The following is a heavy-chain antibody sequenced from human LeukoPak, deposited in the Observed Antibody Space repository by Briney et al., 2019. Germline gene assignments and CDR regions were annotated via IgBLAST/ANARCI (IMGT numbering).Heavy chain of an antibody. J-gene: IGHJ6*02. CDR1: GFTFSNYW. CDR2: INIDGSST. D-gene: IGHD5-12*01. CDR3: ARARYSGYGMDV. Sequence: PGGSLRLSCAASGFTFSNYWMHWVRQAPGKGLVWVSRINIDGSSTNNADSVKGRFTISRDNSKNTLYLQMNSLRAEDTAVYYCARARYSGYGMDVWGQGTTVTVSS. V-gene: IGHV3-74*01.